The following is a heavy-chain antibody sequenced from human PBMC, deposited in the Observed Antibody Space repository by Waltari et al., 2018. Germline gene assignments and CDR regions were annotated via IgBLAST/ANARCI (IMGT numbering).Heavy chain of an antibody. D-gene: IGHD1-1*01. J-gene: IGHJ3*01. Sequence: QLQLQESGPGLVKPSETLSLTCSVSGDSITSNRHYWGWIRQPPGQGLEWIGTMSYTGATYSSPSLESRVTVSRDTSKNQLSLKLVSVTAADTAVYYCATYIGASVGTAAFDVWGQGTMVAVSS. CDR3: ATYIGASVGTAAFDV. CDR1: GDSITSNRHY. V-gene: IGHV4-39*01. CDR2: MSYTGAT.